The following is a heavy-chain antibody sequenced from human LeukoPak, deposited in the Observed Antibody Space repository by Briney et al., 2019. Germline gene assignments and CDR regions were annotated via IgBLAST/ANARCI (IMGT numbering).Heavy chain of an antibody. D-gene: IGHD4-23*01. V-gene: IGHV4-34*01. CDR2: INHSGST. Sequence: SETLSLTCAVYGGSFSGYYWSWIRQPPGKGLEWIGEINHSGSTNYNPSLKSRVTISVDTSKNQFSLKLSSVTAADTAVYYCARDSKPTLVHSYFDLWGRGTPVTVYS. CDR1: GGSFSGYY. J-gene: IGHJ2*01. CDR3: ARDSKPTLVHSYFDL.